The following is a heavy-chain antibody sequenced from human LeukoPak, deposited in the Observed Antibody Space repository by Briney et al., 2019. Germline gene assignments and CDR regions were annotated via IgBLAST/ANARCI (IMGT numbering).Heavy chain of an antibody. J-gene: IGHJ6*03. CDR1: GFTFSSYA. CDR3: ARDSYCSGGSCYYGNYYYYYMDV. V-gene: IGHV3-30*04. CDR2: ISYDGSNK. D-gene: IGHD2-15*01. Sequence: GGSLRLSCAASGFTFSSYAMHWVRQAPGKGLEWVAVISYDGSNKYYADSVKGRFTISRDNSKNTLYLQMNSLRAEDTAVYYCARDSYCSGGSCYYGNYYYYYMDVWGKGTTVTISS.